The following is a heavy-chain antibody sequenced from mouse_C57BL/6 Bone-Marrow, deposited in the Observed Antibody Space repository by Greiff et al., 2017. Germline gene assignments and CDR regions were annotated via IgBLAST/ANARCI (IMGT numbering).Heavy chain of an antibody. D-gene: IGHD1-1*01. CDR1: GYTFTRYG. Sequence: LQESGAELARPGASVKLSCKASGYTFTRYGISWVKQRTGQGLEWIGEIYPRSGNTYYNEKFKGKATLTADKSSSTAYMELRSLTSEDSAVYFCARGEVLRLDYWGQGTTLTVSS. CDR2: IYPRSGNT. V-gene: IGHV1-81*01. J-gene: IGHJ2*01. CDR3: ARGEVLRLDY.